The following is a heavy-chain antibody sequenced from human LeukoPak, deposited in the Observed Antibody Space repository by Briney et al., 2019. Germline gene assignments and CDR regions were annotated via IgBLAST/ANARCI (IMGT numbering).Heavy chain of an antibody. J-gene: IGHJ6*02. V-gene: IGHV1-8*01. CDR1: GYTFTTYD. D-gene: IGHD3-3*01. CDR3: ARGAIFRVTIRGYGMDV. Sequence: ASVKVSCKASGYTFTTYDINWVRQAPGQGLEWVAWMNPNSGGTVYAQNFQGRVTLARDTSIGTAYMELNSLTSEDTAVYYCARGAIFRVTIRGYGMDVWGQGTTVTVSS. CDR2: MNPNSGGT.